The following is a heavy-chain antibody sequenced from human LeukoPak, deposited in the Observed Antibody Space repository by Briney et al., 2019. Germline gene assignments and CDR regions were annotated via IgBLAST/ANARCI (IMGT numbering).Heavy chain of an antibody. CDR1: GESSSGNY. CDR2: INHSGST. J-gene: IGHJ3*01. CDR3: ANALPRRPFDV. Sequence: SETLSLTCAVYGESSSGNYWSWIRQPTGMGLEWIGEINHSGSTNYNPSLKSRVTISVDTSKNEFSLKLNSVTAADTTVYYCANALPRRPFDVWGQGTMVTVSS. V-gene: IGHV4-34*01.